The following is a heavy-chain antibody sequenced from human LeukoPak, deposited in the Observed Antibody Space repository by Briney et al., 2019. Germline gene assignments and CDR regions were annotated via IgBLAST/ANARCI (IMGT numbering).Heavy chain of an antibody. Sequence: GESLKISCKGSGYSFTSYWIGWVRQMPGKGLEWMGIIYPGDSDTRYSPSFQGQVTISADKSISTAYLQWSSLKASDTAMYYCARHFEPVRGVFTWGMDVWGQGTTVTVSS. CDR1: GYSFTSYW. CDR3: ARHFEPVRGVFTWGMDV. J-gene: IGHJ6*02. D-gene: IGHD3-10*01. CDR2: IYPGDSDT. V-gene: IGHV5-51*01.